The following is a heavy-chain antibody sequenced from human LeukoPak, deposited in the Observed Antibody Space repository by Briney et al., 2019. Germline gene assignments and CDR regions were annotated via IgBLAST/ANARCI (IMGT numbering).Heavy chain of an antibody. CDR1: GFTFSSYS. V-gene: IGHV3-21*01. CDR3: ATSTYYYDSSGYPGDYYYYMDV. J-gene: IGHJ6*03. CDR2: ISSSSSYI. Sequence: PGGSLRLSCAASGFTFSSYSMNWVRQAPGKGLEWVSCISSSSSYIYYADSVKGRFTTSRDDSKNTLYLQMNSLRAEDTAVYYCATSTYYYDSSGYPGDYYYYMDVWGKGTTVTISS. D-gene: IGHD3-22*01.